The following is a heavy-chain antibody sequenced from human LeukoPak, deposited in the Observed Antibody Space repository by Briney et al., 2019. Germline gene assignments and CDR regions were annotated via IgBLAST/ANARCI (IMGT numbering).Heavy chain of an antibody. D-gene: IGHD6-13*01. CDR2: MNPNSGNT. CDR3: ATLPRQQHTTNYYYYGMDV. J-gene: IGHJ6*02. Sequence: GASVKVSCKASGYTFTSYDINWVRQATGQGLGWMGWMNPNSGNTGYAEKFQGRVTMTRNTSISTAYMELSSLRSEDTAVYYCATLPRQQHTTNYYYYGMDVWGQGTTVTVSS. CDR1: GYTFTSYD. V-gene: IGHV1-8*01.